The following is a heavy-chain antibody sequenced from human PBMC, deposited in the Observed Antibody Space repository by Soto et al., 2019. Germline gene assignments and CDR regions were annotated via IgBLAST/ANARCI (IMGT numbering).Heavy chain of an antibody. V-gene: IGHV3-30*19. D-gene: IGHD1-1*01. J-gene: IGHJ4*02. CDR2: TSYDGSNK. CDR3: ARWGTTGGLDV. CDR1: GFTFRSYV. Sequence: QVQLVESGGGVVQPGASLRLSCVGSGFTFRSYVIHWVRQAPGKGLEWVALTSYDGSNKYYDDSVKGRFTITRDNSMNTMDLPMDSLRLEDTAIYYCARWGTTGGLDVWGQGTLVFVSS.